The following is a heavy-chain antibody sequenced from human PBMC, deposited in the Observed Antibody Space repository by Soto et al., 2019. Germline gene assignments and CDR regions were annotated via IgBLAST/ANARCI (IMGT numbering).Heavy chain of an antibody. D-gene: IGHD5-18*01. J-gene: IGHJ6*02. CDR2: ISSGGGSTV. CDR1: GLTFSSYE. V-gene: IGHV3-48*03. CDR3: ARGHSGYKFGQDTYYQFYAMDV. Sequence: PGGSLRLSCADSGLTFSSYEMNWVRQAPGKGLEWVSCISSGGGSTVYYADSVEGRFTISRDNATTSLFLQMNGLRAEDTAVYYCARGHSGYKFGQDTYYQFYAMDVWGQGTTVTVSS.